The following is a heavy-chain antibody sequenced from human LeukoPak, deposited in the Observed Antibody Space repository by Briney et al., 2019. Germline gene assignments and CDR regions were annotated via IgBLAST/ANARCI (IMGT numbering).Heavy chain of an antibody. CDR1: GYTFTGYY. CDR2: INPNSGGT. V-gene: IGHV1-2*02. CDR3: ATVDTAMADRAGAFDI. D-gene: IGHD5-18*01. J-gene: IGHJ3*02. Sequence: ASVKVSCKASGYTFTGYYMHWVRQAPGQGLEWMGWINPNSGGTNYAQKFQGRVTMTEDTSTDTAYMELSSLRSEDTAVYYCATVDTAMADRAGAFDIWGQGTMVTVSS.